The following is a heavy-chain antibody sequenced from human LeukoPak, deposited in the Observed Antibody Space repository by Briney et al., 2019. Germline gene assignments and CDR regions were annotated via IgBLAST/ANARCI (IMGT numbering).Heavy chain of an antibody. CDR1: GFTFSSYW. V-gene: IGHV3-7*01. Sequence: PGGSLRLSCAASGFTFSSYWMSWVRQAPGKGLEWVANIKQDGSEKYYVDSVKGRFTISRDNAKNSLYLQMNSLRAEDTAVYYCARVSYSWIQLEDWFDPWGQGTLVTVSS. J-gene: IGHJ5*02. CDR3: ARVSYSWIQLEDWFDP. D-gene: IGHD5-18*01. CDR2: IKQDGSEK.